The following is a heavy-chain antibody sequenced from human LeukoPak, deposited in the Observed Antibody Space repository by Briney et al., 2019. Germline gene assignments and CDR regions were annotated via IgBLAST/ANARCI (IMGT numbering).Heavy chain of an antibody. V-gene: IGHV3-30*18. CDR2: ISYDGSNK. CDR3: AKSDGVDYDSSGYPDY. Sequence: GRSLSLSCAATGFTFNSYGMHRVRQAPGKGLEWVALISYDGSNKYYADSVKGRFTISRDNSKNTLYLQMNSLRAEDTAVYYCAKSDGVDYDSSGYPDYWGQGTLVTVSS. J-gene: IGHJ4*02. CDR1: GFTFNSYG. D-gene: IGHD3-22*01.